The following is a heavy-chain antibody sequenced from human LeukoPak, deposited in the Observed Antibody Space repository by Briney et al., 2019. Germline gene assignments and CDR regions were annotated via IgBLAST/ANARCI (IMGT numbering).Heavy chain of an antibody. J-gene: IGHJ4*02. D-gene: IGHD3-9*01. V-gene: IGHV3-20*04. CDR1: GFTFDDYG. Sequence: GGSLRLSCAASGFTFDDYGMSWVRQAPGKGLEWVSGINWNGDNTNYADSLKGRFTISRDNAKNSLYLQMNSLRAEDTALYYYARGSTHYDVLTGYHYYFDYWGQGTLVTVSS. CDR3: ARGSTHYDVLTGYHYYFDY. CDR2: INWNGDNT.